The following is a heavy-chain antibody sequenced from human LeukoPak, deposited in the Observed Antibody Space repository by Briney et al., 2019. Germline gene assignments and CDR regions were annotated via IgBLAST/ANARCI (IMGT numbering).Heavy chain of an antibody. Sequence: PGGSLRLSCAASGFTFNGYGMNWVRQAPGKGLEWVSYISWSGSTIYYADSVKGRFTISRDNAKNSLYLQMNSLRDEDTAVYFRVRDKWASYWGQGTLVTVSS. CDR1: GFTFNGYG. D-gene: IGHD2-8*01. V-gene: IGHV3-48*02. CDR2: ISWSGSTI. J-gene: IGHJ4*02. CDR3: VRDKWASY.